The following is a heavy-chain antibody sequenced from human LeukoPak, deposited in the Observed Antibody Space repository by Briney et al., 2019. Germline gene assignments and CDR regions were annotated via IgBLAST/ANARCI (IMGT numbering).Heavy chain of an antibody. V-gene: IGHV1-18*01. J-gene: IGHJ5*02. D-gene: IGHD5/OR15-5a*01. CDR2: ISAYNGNT. Sequence: ASVNVSCKSSGYTFTSYGISWVRQAPGQGLEWMGWISAYNGNTNYAQKLQGRVTMTTDTSTSTAYMELRSLRSDDTAVYYCARSVSDRLDWFDPWGQGTLVTVSS. CDR3: ARSVSDRLDWFDP. CDR1: GYTFTSYG.